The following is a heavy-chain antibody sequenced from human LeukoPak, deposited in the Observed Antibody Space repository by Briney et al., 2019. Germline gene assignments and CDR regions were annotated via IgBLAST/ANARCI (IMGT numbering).Heavy chain of an antibody. CDR3: ARCTGGGSCYGVRY. J-gene: IGHJ4*02. CDR2: ISAYNGNT. D-gene: IGHD2-15*01. CDR1: GYTFTSCG. V-gene: IGHV1-18*01. Sequence: ASVKVSCKASGYTFTSCGISWVRQAPGQGLEWMGWISAYNGNTNYARKLQGRVTMTTDTSTSTAYMELRSLRSDDTAVYYCARCTGGGSCYGVRYWGQGTLVTVSS.